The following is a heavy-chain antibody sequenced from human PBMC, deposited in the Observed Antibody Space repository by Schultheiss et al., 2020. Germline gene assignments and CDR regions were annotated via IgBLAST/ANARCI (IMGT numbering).Heavy chain of an antibody. CDR3: ARDPGPEQQLDY. V-gene: IGHV3-11*05. CDR1: GFTFSDYY. J-gene: IGHJ4*02. CDR2: ISSGSSYT. D-gene: IGHD6-13*01. Sequence: GGSLRLSCAASGFTFSDYYMSWIRQAPGKGLEWVSYISSGSSYTNYADSVKGRFTISRDNAKNSLYLQMNSLRAEDTAVYYCARDPGPEQQLDYWGQGTLVTVSS.